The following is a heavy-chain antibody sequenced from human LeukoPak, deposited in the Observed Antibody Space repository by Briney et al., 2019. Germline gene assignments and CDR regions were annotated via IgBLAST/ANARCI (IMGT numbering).Heavy chain of an antibody. CDR3: ARGVYLGNGYYFDY. D-gene: IGHD2-8*01. CDR1: GGSISSYY. J-gene: IGHJ4*02. CDR2: IYTSGST. V-gene: IGHV4-4*07. Sequence: SETLSLTCTVSGGSISSYYCNWIRQPAGKGLEWIGHIYTSGSTNYNSSLKSRVTMSVDTSKNQLSVKLNSVIAADTAMYYCARGVYLGNGYYFDYWGQGTLVTVSS.